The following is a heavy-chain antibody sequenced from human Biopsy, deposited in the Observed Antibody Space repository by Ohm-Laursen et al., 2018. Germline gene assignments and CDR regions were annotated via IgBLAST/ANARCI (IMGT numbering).Heavy chain of an antibody. CDR1: ADSLVFESNY. V-gene: IGHV4-61*01. D-gene: IGHD3-3*01. CDR3: ARTPRDSFWSGSYKRGLWFDP. Sequence: SDTLSLTCTVSADSLVFESNYWSWIRQPPGKGLEWVGHVYNGGITNYNPSLKSRVTISKDTSKNQFSLQVNSVTAADTAVYYCARTPRDSFWSGSYKRGLWFDPWGQGTLVIVSS. CDR2: VYNGGIT. J-gene: IGHJ5*02.